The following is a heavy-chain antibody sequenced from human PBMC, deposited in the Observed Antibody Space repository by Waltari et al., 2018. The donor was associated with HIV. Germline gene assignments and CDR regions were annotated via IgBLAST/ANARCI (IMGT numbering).Heavy chain of an antibody. J-gene: IGHJ4*02. D-gene: IGHD1-26*01. CDR2: IYSGGST. Sequence: EVQLVESGGGLIQPGGSLSLSCADSGFAVSRNYMGWVRQAPGKGLEWVSVIYSGGSTYYADSVKGRFTISRDNSKNTLYLQMNSLRAEDTAVYYCARDSEARYWGQGTLVTVSS. CDR1: GFAVSRNY. CDR3: ARDSEARY. V-gene: IGHV3-53*01.